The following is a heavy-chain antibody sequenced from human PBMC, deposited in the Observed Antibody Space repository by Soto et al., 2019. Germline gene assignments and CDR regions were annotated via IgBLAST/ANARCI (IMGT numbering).Heavy chain of an antibody. D-gene: IGHD3-3*01. V-gene: IGHV3-15*01. Sequence: GGSLRLSCAASGFTFSNAWMSWVRQAPGKGLEWVGRIKSKTDGGTTDYAAPVKGRFTISRDDSKNTLYLQMNSLKTEDTAVYYCTTAEYDFWSGQYYFDYWGQGTLVTGSS. CDR2: IKSKTDGGTT. J-gene: IGHJ4*02. CDR3: TTAEYDFWSGQYYFDY. CDR1: GFTFSNAW.